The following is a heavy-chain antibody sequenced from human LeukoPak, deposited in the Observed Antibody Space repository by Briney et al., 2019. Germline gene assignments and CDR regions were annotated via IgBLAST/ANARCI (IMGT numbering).Heavy chain of an antibody. D-gene: IGHD3-16*01. CDR3: TRGMGVS. Sequence: GGSLRLSCTASGFTFGDYAMSWVRQAPGKGLEWVGFIRSKAYGGTIEYAASVKGRFTISRDDSKSIAYLQMNSLKTEDTAVYYCTRGMGVSWGQGTLVTVSS. CDR2: IRSKAYGGTI. J-gene: IGHJ4*02. V-gene: IGHV3-49*04. CDR1: GFTFGDYA.